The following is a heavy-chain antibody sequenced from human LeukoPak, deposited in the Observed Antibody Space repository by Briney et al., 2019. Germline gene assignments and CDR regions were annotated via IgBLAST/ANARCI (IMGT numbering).Heavy chain of an antibody. V-gene: IGHV1-18*01. CDR2: ISAYNGNT. D-gene: IGHD1-26*01. CDR1: GYTFTSYG. J-gene: IGHJ4*02. Sequence: ASVKVSRKASGYTFTSYGISWVRQAPGQGLEWMGWISAYNGNTNYAQKLQGRVTMTTDTSTSTAYMELRSLRSDDTAVYYCARTRSPVGASDRNDYWGQGTLVTVSS. CDR3: ARTRSPVGASDRNDY.